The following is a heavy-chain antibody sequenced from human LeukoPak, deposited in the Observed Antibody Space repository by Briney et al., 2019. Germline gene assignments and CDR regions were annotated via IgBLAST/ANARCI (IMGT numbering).Heavy chain of an antibody. CDR3: ARARCSGGSCYEGYFDY. D-gene: IGHD2-15*01. J-gene: IGHJ4*02. Sequence: GASVKVSCKASGGTFSSYAISWARQAPGQGLEWMGRIIPIFGTANYAQKFQGRVTITTDESTSTAYMELSSLRSEDTAVYYCARARCSGGSCYEGYFDYWGQGTLVTVSS. CDR2: IIPIFGTA. V-gene: IGHV1-69*05. CDR1: GGTFSSYA.